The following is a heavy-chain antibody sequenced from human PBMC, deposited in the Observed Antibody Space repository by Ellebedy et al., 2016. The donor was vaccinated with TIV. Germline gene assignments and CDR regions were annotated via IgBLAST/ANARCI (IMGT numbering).Heavy chain of an antibody. J-gene: IGHJ5*02. Sequence: GGSLRLXCAASGFTFSSYAMSWVRQAPGKGLEWVSYINSSSSTIYYADSVKGRFTISRDNAKNSLYLQMNSLRAEDTAVYYCARGPPIAARTSWFDPWGQGTLVTVSS. CDR3: ARGPPIAARTSWFDP. V-gene: IGHV3-48*04. CDR1: GFTFSSYA. CDR2: INSSSSTI. D-gene: IGHD6-13*01.